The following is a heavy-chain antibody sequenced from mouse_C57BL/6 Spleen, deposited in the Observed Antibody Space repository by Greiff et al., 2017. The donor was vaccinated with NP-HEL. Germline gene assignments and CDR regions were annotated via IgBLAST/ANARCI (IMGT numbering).Heavy chain of an antibody. V-gene: IGHV1-80*01. CDR1: GYAFSSYW. Sequence: QVQLKQSGAELVKPGASVKISCKASGYAFSSYWMNWVKQRPGKGLEWIGQIYPGDGDTNYNGKFKGKATLTADKSSSTAYMQLSSLTSEDSAVYFCARWGGNGNWYFDVWGTGTTVTVSS. CDR2: IYPGDGDT. D-gene: IGHD2-1*01. J-gene: IGHJ1*03. CDR3: ARWGGNGNWYFDV.